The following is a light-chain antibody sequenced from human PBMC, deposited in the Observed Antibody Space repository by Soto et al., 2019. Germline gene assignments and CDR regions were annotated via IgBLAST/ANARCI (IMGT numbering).Light chain of an antibody. V-gene: IGLV6-57*01. Sequence: NFMLTQPHSVSESPGKTVTISCTRSSGSIASNYVQWYQQRPGSSPSIVIYEDDQRPSGVPDRFSGYIDSSSSSASLTISGLMPEDEADYYCQSYDSDTVIFGGGTKLTVL. CDR1: SGSIASNY. CDR2: EDD. CDR3: QSYDSDTVI. J-gene: IGLJ2*01.